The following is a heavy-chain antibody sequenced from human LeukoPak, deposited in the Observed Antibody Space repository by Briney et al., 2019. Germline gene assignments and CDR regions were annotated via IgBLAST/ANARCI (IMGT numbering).Heavy chain of an antibody. J-gene: IGHJ4*02. V-gene: IGHV3-11*01. CDR1: GFTFSDYY. CDR3: ARSGEGSYYDSSGFD. CDR2: ISSSGSTI. Sequence: GGSLRLSCTASGFTFSDYYMSWIRQAPGKGLEWVSYISSSGSTISYADSVKGRFTISRDNAKNSLYLQMNSLRAEDTAVYYCARSGEGSYYDSSGFDWGQGTLVTVSS. D-gene: IGHD3-22*01.